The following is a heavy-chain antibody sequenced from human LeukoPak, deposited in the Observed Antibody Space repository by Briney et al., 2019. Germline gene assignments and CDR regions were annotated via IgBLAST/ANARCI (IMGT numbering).Heavy chain of an antibody. V-gene: IGHV1-69*04. D-gene: IGHD1-1*01. CDR3: ARGWNDPDGKFDY. CDR1: GGTFSSYA. CDR2: IIPIFGIA. J-gene: IGHJ4*02. Sequence: SVKVSCKAPGGTFSSYAISWVRQAPGQGLEWMGRIIPIFGIANYAQKFQGRVTITADKSTSTAYMELSSLRSEDTAVYYCARGWNDPDGKFDYWGQGTLVTVSS.